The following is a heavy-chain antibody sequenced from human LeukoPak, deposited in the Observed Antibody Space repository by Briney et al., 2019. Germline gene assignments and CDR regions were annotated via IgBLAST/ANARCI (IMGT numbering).Heavy chain of an antibody. CDR2: IYPGDSDT. CDR1: GYSFTSYW. Sequence: PGESLKISCKGSGYSFTSYWIGWVRQMPGKGLEWMGLIYPGDSDTRYSPSFRGQVTISADKSISTAYLQWSSLKASDTAMYYCAVRVPAAISSGNAFDIWGQGTMVTVSS. V-gene: IGHV5-51*01. CDR3: AVRVPAAISSGNAFDI. D-gene: IGHD2-2*01. J-gene: IGHJ3*02.